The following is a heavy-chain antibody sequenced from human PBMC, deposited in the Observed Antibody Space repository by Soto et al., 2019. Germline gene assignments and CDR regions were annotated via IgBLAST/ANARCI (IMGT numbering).Heavy chain of an antibody. J-gene: IGHJ4*02. CDR1: GFRFSIYS. CDR2: ITSDTNTI. D-gene: IGHD6-19*01. V-gene: IGHV3-48*02. CDR3: ARSVEGHFDY. Sequence: EVQLVESGGGLVQPGGSLRLSCAASGFRFSIYSMNWVRQAPGKGLEWSAYITSDTNTIKYADSVKGRFTISRDNGKNSVYLQMNSLRDEDTAVYYYARSVEGHFDYWGQGTVVTV.